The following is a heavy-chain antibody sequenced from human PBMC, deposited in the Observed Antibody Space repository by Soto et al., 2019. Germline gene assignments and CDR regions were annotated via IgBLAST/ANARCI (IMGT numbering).Heavy chain of an antibody. J-gene: IGHJ5*02. V-gene: IGHV4-59*01. CDR1: GGCISGYY. CDR2: IYYSGST. D-gene: IGHD6-13*01. CDR3: ARGFFSSSWTHISLSSFDP. Sequence: SQALSLTCTVSGGCISGYYWSWIRQPPGKGLEWIGYIYYSGSTNYNPSLKSRGTVSVDTSKNQFSLKLSSVTAADTAVYYCARGFFSSSWTHISLSSFDPWGQGTLVTVSS.